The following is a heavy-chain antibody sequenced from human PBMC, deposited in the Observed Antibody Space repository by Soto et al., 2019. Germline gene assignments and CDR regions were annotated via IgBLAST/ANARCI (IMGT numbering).Heavy chain of an antibody. D-gene: IGHD2-21*01. V-gene: IGHV3-23*01. Sequence: GGSLRLSCAASGFTFSGYALNWVRQAPGKGLEWVAEISGSGTSTYYAPSVKGRFIISSDSSKNTLYLRMYSLRAEDTAMYYCAKSLSALFSLGDFKYWGQGALVTVSS. CDR3: AKSLSALFSLGDFKY. CDR2: ISGSGTST. J-gene: IGHJ4*02. CDR1: GFTFSGYA.